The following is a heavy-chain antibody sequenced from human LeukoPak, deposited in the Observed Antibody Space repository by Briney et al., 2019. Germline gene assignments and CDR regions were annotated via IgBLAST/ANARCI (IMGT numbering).Heavy chain of an antibody. D-gene: IGHD1-1*01. CDR1: GGTFSSYA. CDR2: IIPIFGTA. CDR3: ASTGRNWNYYYYYMDV. J-gene: IGHJ6*03. V-gene: IGHV1-69*05. Sequence: SVEVSCKASGGTFSSYAISWVRQAPGQGLEWMGGIIPIFGTANYAQKFQGRVTITTDESTSTAYMELSSLRSEDTAVYYCASTGRNWNYYYYYMDVWGKGTTVTVSS.